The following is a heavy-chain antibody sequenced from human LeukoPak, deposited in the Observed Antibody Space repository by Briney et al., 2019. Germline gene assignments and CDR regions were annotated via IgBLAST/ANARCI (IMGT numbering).Heavy chain of an antibody. V-gene: IGHV3-53*01. CDR1: GFIFSNYG. CDR3: ARESSMVRGVILTRYFDY. Sequence: GGSLRLSCAASGFIFSNYGMNWVRQAPGKGLEWVSVIYSGGSTYYADSVKGRFTISRDNSKNTLYLQMNSLRAEDTAVYYCARESSMVRGVILTRYFDYWGQGTLVTVSS. J-gene: IGHJ4*02. D-gene: IGHD3-10*01. CDR2: IYSGGST.